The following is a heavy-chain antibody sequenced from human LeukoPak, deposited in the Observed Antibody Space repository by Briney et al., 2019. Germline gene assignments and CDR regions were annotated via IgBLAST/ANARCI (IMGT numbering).Heavy chain of an antibody. CDR1: GFTFSSYA. CDR2: ISSSSSYI. V-gene: IGHV3-21*01. J-gene: IGHJ4*02. CDR3: ARDARGGYTYGGLDY. D-gene: IGHD5-18*01. Sequence: PGGSLRLSCAASGFTFSSYAMSWVRQAPGKGLEWVSSISSSSSYIYYADSVKGRFTISRHNAKNSLYLEMNSLRGEDPAVYYCARDARGGYTYGGLDYWGQGTLVTVSS.